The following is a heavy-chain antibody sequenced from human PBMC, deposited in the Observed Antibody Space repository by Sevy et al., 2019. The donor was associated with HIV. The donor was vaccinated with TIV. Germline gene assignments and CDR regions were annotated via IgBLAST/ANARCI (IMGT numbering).Heavy chain of an antibody. CDR2: MKQDGSDK. CDR3: VREGLGGFSYSLDF. CDR1: GFTFSSYW. J-gene: IGHJ4*02. D-gene: IGHD5-18*01. Sequence: GGSLRLSCAASGFTFSSYWMSWVRQAPGKGLEWVATMKQDGSDKYYLDSFKGRFTISRDNAKNSLFLQMNSLRAEDSAVFYCVREGLGGFSYSLDFWGQGTLVTVSS. V-gene: IGHV3-7*01.